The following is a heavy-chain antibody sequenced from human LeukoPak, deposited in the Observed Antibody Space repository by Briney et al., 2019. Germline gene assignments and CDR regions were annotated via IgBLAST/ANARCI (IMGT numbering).Heavy chain of an antibody. D-gene: IGHD5-12*01. CDR3: ATNFLVATIWGLNY. CDR1: GYTFTTYA. V-gene: IGHV1-24*01. Sequence: GASVKVSCKASGYTFTTYAIHWVRQAPGKGLEWMGGFDPEDGETIYAQKFQGRVTMTEDTSTDTAYMELSSLRSEDTAVYYCATNFLVATIWGLNYWGQGTLVTVSS. J-gene: IGHJ4*02. CDR2: FDPEDGET.